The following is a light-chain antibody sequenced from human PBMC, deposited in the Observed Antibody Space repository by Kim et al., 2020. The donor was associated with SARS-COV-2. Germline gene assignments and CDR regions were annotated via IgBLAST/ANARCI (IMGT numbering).Light chain of an antibody. V-gene: IGLV2-14*03. CDR2: DVS. CDR1: SSDVGGYNY. Sequence: GQSITISCTGTSSDVGGYNYVSWYQQHPGKAPKLMIYDVSNRPSGVSKRFSGSKSGNTASLTISGLQAEDEADYYCTSYTSSSTLVFGGGTQLTVL. J-gene: IGLJ2*01. CDR3: TSYTSSSTLV.